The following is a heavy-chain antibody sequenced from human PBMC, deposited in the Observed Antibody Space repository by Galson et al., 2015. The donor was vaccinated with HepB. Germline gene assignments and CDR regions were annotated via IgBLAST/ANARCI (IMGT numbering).Heavy chain of an antibody. Sequence: SLRLSCAASGFTVSSNYMSWVRQAPGKGLEWVSVIYSGGSTYYADSVKGRFTISRHNSKNTLYLQMNSLRVEDTAVYYCARERVYLWDYYGSGRYYPYYGSVCWGRGSAVPGS. CDR3: ARERVYLWDYYGSGRYYPYYGSVC. D-gene: IGHD3-10*01. J-gene: IGHJ6*02. CDR1: GFTVSSNY. CDR2: IYSGGST. V-gene: IGHV3-53*04.